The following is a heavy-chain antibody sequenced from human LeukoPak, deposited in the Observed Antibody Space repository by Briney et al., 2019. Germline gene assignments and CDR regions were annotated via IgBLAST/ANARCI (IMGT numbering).Heavy chain of an antibody. D-gene: IGHD1-26*01. CDR3: TRDPAHSFYGDWELLPFDC. J-gene: IGHJ4*02. CDR2: IRNKAYGGTT. V-gene: IGHV3-49*03. Sequence: GGSLRLSCTASGFTFGDYAMSWFRQAPGKGLEWVGFIRNKAYGGTTDYAASVKGRFTISRDDSKSIAYLQMNSLKIEDTAVYYCTRDPAHSFYGDWELLPFDCWGQGTPVTVSS. CDR1: GFTFGDYA.